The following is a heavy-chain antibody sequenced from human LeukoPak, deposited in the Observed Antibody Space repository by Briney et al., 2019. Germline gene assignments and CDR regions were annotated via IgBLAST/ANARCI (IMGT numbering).Heavy chain of an antibody. D-gene: IGHD6-13*01. CDR2: IKSDGSST. Sequence: GGSLRLSCAASGFTFSSHWMHWVRQAPGKGLVWVSRIKSDGSSTSYADSVKGRFTISRDNGKNMLYLQMNSLRAEDTAVYYCAKGYSSSWCIDYWGQGTLVTVSS. J-gene: IGHJ4*02. V-gene: IGHV3-74*01. CDR1: GFTFSSHW. CDR3: AKGYSSSWCIDY.